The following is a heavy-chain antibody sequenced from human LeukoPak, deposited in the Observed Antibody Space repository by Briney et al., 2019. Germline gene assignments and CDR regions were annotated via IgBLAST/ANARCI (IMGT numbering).Heavy chain of an antibody. V-gene: IGHV3-7*01. CDR3: ARDNTGGYFVY. CDR1: GFTFSSYW. CDR2: IKEDGSEI. J-gene: IGHJ4*02. Sequence: GGSLRLSCTASGFTFSSYWMSWVRQAPGKGPEWVANIKEDGSEIDYADSVKGRFSISRDNAKNSVSLQMSNLRAEDTAVYYCARDNTGGYFVYWGQGILVAVSS. D-gene: IGHD5-18*01.